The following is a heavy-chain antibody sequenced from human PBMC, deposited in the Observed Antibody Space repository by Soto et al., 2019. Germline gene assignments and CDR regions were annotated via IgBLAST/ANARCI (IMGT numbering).Heavy chain of an antibody. V-gene: IGHV3-11*01. CDR3: AKMGGTDFYDPVFF. Sequence: QVQLVESGGGVVKPGGSLRLSCSASGFSFSDYYMTWVRHAPGKGLEWISYISGSGTNIYYAESVEGRFTISSDNARNSVHLQMDDLRGGDTGRYFCAKMGGTDFYDPVFFWGQGTLVTVSS. CDR1: GFSFSDYY. CDR2: ISGSGTNI. D-gene: IGHD2-21*02. J-gene: IGHJ4*02.